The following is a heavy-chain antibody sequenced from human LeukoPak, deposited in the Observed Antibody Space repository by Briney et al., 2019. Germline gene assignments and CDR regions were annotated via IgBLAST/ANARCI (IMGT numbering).Heavy chain of an antibody. J-gene: IGHJ4*02. CDR3: AKSVDYGDYGDLDY. D-gene: IGHD4-17*01. CDR2: IGGSGTST. V-gene: IGHV3-23*01. Sequence: GGSLRLSCAASGFDFINYAMTWVRQAPGKGLAWVSAIGGSGTSTYYADSVRGRFTVSRDNSKNTVYPQLNSLRADDTAVYYCAKSVDYGDYGDLDYWGQGTLVTVSS. CDR1: GFDFINYA.